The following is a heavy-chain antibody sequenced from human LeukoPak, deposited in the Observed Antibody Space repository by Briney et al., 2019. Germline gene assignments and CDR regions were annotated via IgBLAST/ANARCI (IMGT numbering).Heavy chain of an antibody. V-gene: IGHV1-8*01. CDR3: ARAPRDNSGYNVFQH. D-gene: IGHD5-12*01. CDR2: MNPNSGNT. J-gene: IGHJ1*01. Sequence: GASVKVSCKASGYTFTSYDINWVRQATGQGLEWMEWMNPNSGNTGYAQRFQGRVTMTRNASISTAYMELSSLRSEDTAVYYCARAPRDNSGYNVFQHWGQGTLVTVSS. CDR1: GYTFTSYD.